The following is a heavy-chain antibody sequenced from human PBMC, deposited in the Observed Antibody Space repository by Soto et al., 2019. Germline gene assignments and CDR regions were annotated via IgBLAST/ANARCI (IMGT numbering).Heavy chain of an antibody. CDR2: IIPIFGTA. J-gene: IGHJ4*02. D-gene: IGHD3-22*01. CDR3: ARGAYYYDSSGYSDSSGYPFDY. Sequence: QVQLVQSGAEVKKPGSSVKVSCKASGGTFSSYAISWVRQAPGQGLEWMGGIIPIFGTANYAQKFQGRVTITAAESTSTAYMELSSLKSEDTAVYYCARGAYYYDSSGYSDSSGYPFDYWGQGTLVTVSS. CDR1: GGTFSSYA. V-gene: IGHV1-69*01.